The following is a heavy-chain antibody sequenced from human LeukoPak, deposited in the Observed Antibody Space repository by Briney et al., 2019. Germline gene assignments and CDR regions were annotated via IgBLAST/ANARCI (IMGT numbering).Heavy chain of an antibody. Sequence: SETLSLTCTVSGGSISSGGYYWSWIRQHPGKGLEWIGYIYYSGSTYCNPSLKSRVTISVDTSKNQFSLKLSSVTAADTAVYYCARSRGESYGDYVIWFDPWGQGTLVTVSS. CDR1: GGSISSGGYY. CDR2: IYYSGST. V-gene: IGHV4-31*03. D-gene: IGHD4-17*01. J-gene: IGHJ5*02. CDR3: ARSRGESYGDYVIWFDP.